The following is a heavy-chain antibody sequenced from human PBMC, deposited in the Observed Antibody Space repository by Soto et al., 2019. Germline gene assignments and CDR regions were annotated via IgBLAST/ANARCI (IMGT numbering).Heavy chain of an antibody. CDR2: ISPSGGST. V-gene: IGHV1-46*01. D-gene: IGHD4-17*01. CDR1: GSTFTSYD. Sequence: QVHLLQSGAEVKKPGASVKVSSKPSGSTFTSYDFHWVRQAPGQGLEWMGIISPSGGSTSYAQKFQGRVTMSTDTSTSTVYMELSSLTSDDTSVYYRAGERFTDNWSDPWGQGTLVTVSS. CDR3: AGERFTDNWSDP. J-gene: IGHJ5*02.